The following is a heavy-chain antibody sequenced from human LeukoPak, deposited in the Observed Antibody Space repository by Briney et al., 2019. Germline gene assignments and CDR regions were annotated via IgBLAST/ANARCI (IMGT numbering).Heavy chain of an antibody. CDR1: GFSFSNYE. CDR3: AGSYLPGDAFDI. J-gene: IGHJ3*02. Sequence: GGSLRLSCAASGFSFSNYEMNWVRQAPGKGLEWVSYISSSSSTIYYADSVKGRFTISRDNAKNSLYLQMNSLRAEDTAVYYCAGSYLPGDAFDIWGQGTMVTVSS. D-gene: IGHD1-26*01. V-gene: IGHV3-48*01. CDR2: ISSSSSTI.